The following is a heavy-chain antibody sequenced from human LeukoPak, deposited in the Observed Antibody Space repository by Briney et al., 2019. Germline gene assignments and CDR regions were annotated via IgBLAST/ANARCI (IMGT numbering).Heavy chain of an antibody. CDR2: IFYSGST. D-gene: IGHD1-26*01. CDR3: ARGPTIVGATRAAFDI. V-gene: IGHV4-39*07. CDR1: GGSISTSSYY. Sequence: SETLSLTCTVSGGSISTSSYYWGWVRQPPGKGLEWIGNIFYSGSTYYSPSLKSRVTISLDTSRNQFSLKLSSVTAADTAVYYCARGPTIVGATRAAFDIWGQGTMVTVSS. J-gene: IGHJ3*02.